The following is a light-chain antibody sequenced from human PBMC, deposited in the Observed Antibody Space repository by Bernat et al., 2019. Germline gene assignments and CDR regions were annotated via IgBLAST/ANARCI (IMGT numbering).Light chain of an antibody. CDR1: SSDVGGYNY. V-gene: IGLV2-8*01. CDR3: SSYAGSNKFLV. CDR2: EVS. Sequence: QSALTQPPSASGSPGQSVTISCTGTSSDVGGYNYVSWYQHHPGKAPKLMIYEVSKRPSGVPDRFSGSKSGNTASLTVSGLRAEDEASYYCSSYAGSNKFLVFGGGTKLTVL. J-gene: IGLJ2*01.